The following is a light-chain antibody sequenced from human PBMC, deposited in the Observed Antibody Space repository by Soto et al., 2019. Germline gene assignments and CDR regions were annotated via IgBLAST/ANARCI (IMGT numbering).Light chain of an antibody. Sequence: DIQMTQSTSSLSASVGDRVTITCRESQGMNNFLAWYQKKPGKVHKLLIYAASTLLSGVPSRFSGSGSGTDFTLTISSLQPEDVATYYCQKYNSALWTFGQWTKGEIK. CDR1: QGMNNF. CDR3: QKYNSALWT. CDR2: AAS. J-gene: IGKJ1*01. V-gene: IGKV1-27*01.